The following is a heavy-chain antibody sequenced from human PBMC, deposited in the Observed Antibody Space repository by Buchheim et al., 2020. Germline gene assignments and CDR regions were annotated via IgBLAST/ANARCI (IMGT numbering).Heavy chain of an antibody. CDR2: IKSKADGGAT. D-gene: IGHD3-3*01. Sequence: EVQLVESGGGLVKPGGSLRLSCAASGFTFTNAWMSWVRQAPGKGLEWVALIKSKADGGATDYAAPVRGRFTISRDDSENTLYLRMNGLKTEDTAVYYCTTDGYDFWSDRNYYYYYGMDVWGQGTT. CDR1: GFTFTNAW. J-gene: IGHJ6*02. CDR3: TTDGYDFWSDRNYYYYYGMDV. V-gene: IGHV3-15*01.